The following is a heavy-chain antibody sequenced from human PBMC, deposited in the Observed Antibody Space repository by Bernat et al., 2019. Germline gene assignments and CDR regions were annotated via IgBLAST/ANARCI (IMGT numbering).Heavy chain of an antibody. CDR1: GGSISTSSYY. D-gene: IGHD3-22*01. CDR2: IYYSGRT. V-gene: IGHV4-39*01. Sequence: QLQLQESGPGLVKPSETLSLTCTVSGGSISTSSYYWGCIRQPPGKGLEGIGSIYYSGRTYDNPSLKSRVTISVDTSKNHFSLKLSFVTAADTAVYYCARLLYDRSGYYYFDNWGQGTLVTVSS. J-gene: IGHJ4*02. CDR3: ARLLYDRSGYYYFDN.